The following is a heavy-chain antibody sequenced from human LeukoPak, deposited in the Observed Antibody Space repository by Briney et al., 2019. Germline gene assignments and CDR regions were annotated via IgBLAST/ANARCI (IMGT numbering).Heavy chain of an antibody. J-gene: IGHJ6*03. CDR1: GFTFDDYT. CDR2: ISWDGGST. D-gene: IGHD1-1*01. V-gene: IGHV3-43*01. CDR3: AKGWVRSRYYYYYYMDV. Sequence: GGSLRLSCAASGFTFDDYTMHWVRQAPGKGLEWVSLISWDGGSTHYADSVKGRFTISRDNSKNSLYLQMNSLRTEDTALYYCAKGWVRSRYYYYYYMDVWGKGTTVTVSS.